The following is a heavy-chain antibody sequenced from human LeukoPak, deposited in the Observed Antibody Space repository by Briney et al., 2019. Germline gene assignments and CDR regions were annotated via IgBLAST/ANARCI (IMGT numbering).Heavy chain of an antibody. J-gene: IGHJ4*02. CDR2: ILPKSGGT. CDR3: ARVSDTSGASCFAF. Sequence: GASVKVSCEASGYTFSDYYIHWVRQAPGQGLEWVGRILPKSGGTAYAQKFQGRVTVTRDTSIGTAYMELSRLTSDDTAVYYCARVSDTSGASCFAFCGQGTLVTVSS. CDR1: GYTFSDYY. V-gene: IGHV1-2*06. D-gene: IGHD3-22*01.